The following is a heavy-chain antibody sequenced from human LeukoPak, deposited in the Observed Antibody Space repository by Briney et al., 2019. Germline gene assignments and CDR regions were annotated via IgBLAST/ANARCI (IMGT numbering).Heavy chain of an antibody. CDR1: GFTFSSYS. CDR2: IGGSGTTI. V-gene: IGHV3-48*01. CDR3: ARVRDYGDYPPDY. Sequence: GGSLRLSCTASGFTFSSYSMNWVRQAPGKGLEWVSYIGGSGTTIYYADSVKGRFTISRDNAKNSLYLQMSSLRAEDTAVYYCARVRDYGDYPPDYWGQGTLVTVSS. J-gene: IGHJ4*02. D-gene: IGHD4-17*01.